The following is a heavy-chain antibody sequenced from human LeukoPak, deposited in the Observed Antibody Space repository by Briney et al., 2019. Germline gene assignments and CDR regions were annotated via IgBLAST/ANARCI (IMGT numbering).Heavy chain of an antibody. Sequence: GGFLRLSCAASGFTFSSYGMHWVRQAPGKGLEWVAVISYDGSNKYYADSVKGRFTISRDNSKNTLYLQMNSLRAEDTAVYYCAKDLYGSGSYGIDYWGQGTLVTVSS. CDR2: ISYDGSNK. CDR3: AKDLYGSGSYGIDY. D-gene: IGHD3-10*01. V-gene: IGHV3-30*18. CDR1: GFTFSSYG. J-gene: IGHJ4*02.